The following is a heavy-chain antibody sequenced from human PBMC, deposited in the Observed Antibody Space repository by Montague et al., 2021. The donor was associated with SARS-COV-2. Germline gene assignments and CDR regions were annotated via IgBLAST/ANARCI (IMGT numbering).Heavy chain of an antibody. V-gene: IGHV4-34*01. Sequence: SETLSLTCAVSGGSFSDNYWSWIRQPPGKGLEWIGEINHRGTSNYNPSLKSRVSISVDTSKNQFSLYLGSVTAADTAVYYCARGRQHFNMIVVVMTGGEYYFDYWGQGTLVTVSS. CDR1: GGSFSDNY. CDR2: INHRGTS. D-gene: IGHD3-22*01. J-gene: IGHJ4*02. CDR3: ARGRQHFNMIVVVMTGGEYYFDY.